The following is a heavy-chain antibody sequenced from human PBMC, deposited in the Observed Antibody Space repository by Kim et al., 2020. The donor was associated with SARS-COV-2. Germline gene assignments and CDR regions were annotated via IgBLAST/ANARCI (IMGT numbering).Heavy chain of an antibody. CDR3: AKDIRICGVVSPAPFDY. D-gene: IGHD3-3*01. J-gene: IGHJ4*02. Sequence: KGRFTLSRDNATNSLYLQMNSLRAEDAALYYCAKDIRICGVVSPAPFDYWGQGTLVTVSS. V-gene: IGHV3-9*01.